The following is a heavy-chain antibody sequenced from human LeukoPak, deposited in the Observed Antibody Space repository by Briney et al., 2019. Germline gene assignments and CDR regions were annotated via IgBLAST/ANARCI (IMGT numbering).Heavy chain of an antibody. CDR3: ATGVYNCSGGSCFRAYYYYYGMDV. CDR2: FDPEDGET. CDR1: GYALTELS. Sequence: ASVKVSCKVSGYALTELSMHWVRQAPGKGLEWMGGFDPEDGETIYAQKFQGRVTMTEDTSTDTAYMELSSLRSEDTAVYYCATGVYNCSGGSCFRAYYYYYGMDVWGQGTTVTVSS. V-gene: IGHV1-24*01. J-gene: IGHJ6*02. D-gene: IGHD2-15*01.